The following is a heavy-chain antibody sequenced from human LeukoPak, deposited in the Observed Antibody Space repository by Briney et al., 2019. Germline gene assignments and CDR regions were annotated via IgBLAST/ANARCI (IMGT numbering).Heavy chain of an antibody. CDR3: ARGSFLITFGGFIG. J-gene: IGHJ4*02. CDR2: ISSSGSPI. CDR1: GFTFSSYE. V-gene: IGHV3-48*03. D-gene: IGHD3-16*02. Sequence: PGGSLRLSCAASGFTFSSYEMNWVRQAPGKGLEWVSYISSSGSPIYYADSVKGRFTISRDNAKNSLFLQVNSLRAEDTAVYYCARGSFLITFGGFIGWGQGTLVTVSS.